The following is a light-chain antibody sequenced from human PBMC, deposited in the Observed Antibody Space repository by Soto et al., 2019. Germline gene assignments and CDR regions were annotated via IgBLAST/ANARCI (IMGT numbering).Light chain of an antibody. CDR3: QQYNNWPPWT. J-gene: IGKJ1*01. CDR1: QSVSSN. CDR2: GAS. V-gene: IGKV3-15*01. Sequence: EIVMTQSPATLSVSPGERATLSCRASQSVSSNLAWYQQKPGQAHRLLIYGASTRATGIPARFSGSGSGTEFNLTISSLQSEDFAVSYCQQYNNWPPWTFGQGTKVEIK.